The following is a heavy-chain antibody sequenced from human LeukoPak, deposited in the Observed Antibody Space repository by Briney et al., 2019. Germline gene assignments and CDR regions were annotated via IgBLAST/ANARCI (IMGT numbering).Heavy chain of an antibody. CDR2: IYISGST. Sequence: SETLSLTCTVSGGSISNYYWSWIRQPAGKGLEWIGRIYISGSTNYNPSLKSRVTMSVDTSKNRFSLKLSSVTAADTAVYYCARRGQKGYYFDYWGQGTLVTVSS. CDR1: GGSISNYY. V-gene: IGHV4-4*07. J-gene: IGHJ4*02. CDR3: ARRGQKGYYFDY.